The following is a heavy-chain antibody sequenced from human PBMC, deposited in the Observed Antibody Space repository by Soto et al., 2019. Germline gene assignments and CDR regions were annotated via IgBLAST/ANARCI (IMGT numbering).Heavy chain of an antibody. V-gene: IGHV3-11*01. D-gene: IGHD3-16*01. CDR2: ISSSGSTI. CDR1: GFTFSDYY. J-gene: IGHJ3*02. CDR3: SSDDAFQTPPKPENKGIVPKDAFDI. Sequence: QVQLVESGGGLVKPGGSLRLSCAASGFTFSDYYMSWIRQAPGKGLEWVSYISSSGSTIYYADSVKGRFTISRDNAKNSLYLQMNSLRAEDTAVYYCSSDDAFQTPPKPENKGIVPKDAFDIWGQGTMVTVSS.